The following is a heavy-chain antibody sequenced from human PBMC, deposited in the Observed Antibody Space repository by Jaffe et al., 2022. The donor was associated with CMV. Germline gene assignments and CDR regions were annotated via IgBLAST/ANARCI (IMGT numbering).Heavy chain of an antibody. CDR2: IKQDGSEK. V-gene: IGHV3-7*03. CDR1: GFTFSSYW. D-gene: IGHD3-10*01. CDR3: AREVVRGVIYYYYYMDV. J-gene: IGHJ6*03. Sequence: EVQLVESGGGLVQPGGSLRLSCAASGFTFSSYWMSWVRQAPGKGLEWVANIKQDGSEKYYVDSVKGRFTISRDNAKNSLYLQMNSLRAEDTAVYYCAREVVRGVIYYYYYMDVWGKGTTVTVSS.